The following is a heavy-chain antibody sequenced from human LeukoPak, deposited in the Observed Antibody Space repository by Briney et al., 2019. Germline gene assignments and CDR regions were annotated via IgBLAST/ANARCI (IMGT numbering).Heavy chain of an antibody. CDR1: GGSINNYY. J-gene: IGHJ3*02. CDR3: ARLGIDYDILTGYIPDAFDI. V-gene: IGHV4-30-4*08. CDR2: ICYSGST. D-gene: IGHD3-9*01. Sequence: SETLSLTCTVSGGSINNYYWSWIRQPPGKGLEWIGYICYSGSTYYDPSLKSRVMISVDASKNQFSLKLSSVTAADTAVYYCARLGIDYDILTGYIPDAFDIWGQGTMVTVSS.